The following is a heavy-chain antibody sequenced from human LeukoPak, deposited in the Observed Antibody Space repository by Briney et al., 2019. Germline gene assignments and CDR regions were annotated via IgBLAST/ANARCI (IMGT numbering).Heavy chain of an antibody. J-gene: IGHJ4*02. D-gene: IGHD2-15*01. CDR1: GYTFTSYG. CDR2: ITYYNGNT. CDR3: ARDTCSGGSCYWGY. Sequence: ASVKLSCKASGYTFTSYGMRWVRQAPGQGLEWVRWITYYNGNTNYAEKLQGRVTMTTDTSTSTAYMELRSLRSDDTAVYYCARDTCSGGSCYWGYWGQGTLVTVSS. V-gene: IGHV1-18*04.